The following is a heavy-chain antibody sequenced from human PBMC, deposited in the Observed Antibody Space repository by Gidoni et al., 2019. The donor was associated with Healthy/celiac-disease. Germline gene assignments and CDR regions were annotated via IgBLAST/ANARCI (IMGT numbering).Heavy chain of an antibody. CDR3: ARAGYYDFWSGYSHYYYYGMDV. D-gene: IGHD3-3*01. CDR1: GFTFSSYG. CDR2: ISYDGSNK. J-gene: IGHJ6*02. V-gene: IGHV3-30*03. Sequence: QVQLVESGGGVVQPGRSLRLSCAASGFTFSSYGMHWVRQAPGKGLAWVAVISYDGSNKYYADSVKGRFTISRDNSKNTLYLQMNSLRAEDTAVYYCARAGYYDFWSGYSHYYYYGMDVWGQGTTVTVSS.